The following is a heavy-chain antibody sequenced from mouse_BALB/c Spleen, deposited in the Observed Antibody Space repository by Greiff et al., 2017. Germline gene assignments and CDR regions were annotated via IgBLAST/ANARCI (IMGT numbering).Heavy chain of an antibody. CDR1: GFTFSSYA. V-gene: IGHV5-6-5*01. D-gene: IGHD3-3*01. Sequence: EVKLVESGGGLVKPGGSLKLSCAASGFTFSSYAMSWVRQTPEKRLEWVASISSGGSTYYPDSVKGRFTISRDNARNILYLQMSSLRSEDTAMYYCAREGGRVYAMDYWGQGTSVTVSS. J-gene: IGHJ4*01. CDR3: AREGGRVYAMDY. CDR2: ISSGGST.